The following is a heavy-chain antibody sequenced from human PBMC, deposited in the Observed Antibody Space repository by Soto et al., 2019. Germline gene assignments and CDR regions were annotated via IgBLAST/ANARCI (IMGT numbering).Heavy chain of an antibody. V-gene: IGHV4-34*01. CDR1: GGSFSGYY. D-gene: IGHD2-2*01. CDR2: INHSGST. J-gene: IGHJ4*02. Sequence: QVQLQQWGAGLLKPSETLSLTCAVYGGSFSGYYWSWIRQPPGKGLEWIGEINHSGSTNYNPSLKSRVTISVDTSKNQFSLKLSSVTAADTAVYYCARSRKLGANCYDYWGQGTLVTVSS. CDR3: ARSRKLGANCYDY.